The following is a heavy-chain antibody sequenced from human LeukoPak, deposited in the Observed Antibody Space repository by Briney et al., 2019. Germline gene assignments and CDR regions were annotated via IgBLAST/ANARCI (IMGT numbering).Heavy chain of an antibody. J-gene: IGHJ4*02. D-gene: IGHD3-22*01. CDR3: VRRKADSSGYYYVDF. CDR2: MYHSGST. V-gene: IGHV4-38-2*02. Sequence: SETLSLTCTVSGDSVSSDYLWGWVRQPPGRGLEWIGSMYHSGSTYYNPSLKSRVTISIDTSKNQFSLRLSSVTAADTAVYYCVRRKADSSGYYYVDFWGQGTLVTVSS. CDR1: GDSVSSDYL.